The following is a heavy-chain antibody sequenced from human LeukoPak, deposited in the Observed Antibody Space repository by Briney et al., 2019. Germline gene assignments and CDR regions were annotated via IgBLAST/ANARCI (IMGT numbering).Heavy chain of an antibody. J-gene: IGHJ6*02. CDR3: ARAPGKVVTDYYYGMDV. D-gene: IGHD2-21*02. Sequence: SETLSLTCAVSGGSISSNHWWSWVRQPPKKGLEWIGEMYHSGSTNYNPSLKSRVTISVDTSKNQFSLKLSSVTAADTAVYYCARAPGKVVTDYYYGMDVWGQGTTVTVSS. CDR2: MYHSGST. CDR1: GGSISSNHW. V-gene: IGHV4-4*02.